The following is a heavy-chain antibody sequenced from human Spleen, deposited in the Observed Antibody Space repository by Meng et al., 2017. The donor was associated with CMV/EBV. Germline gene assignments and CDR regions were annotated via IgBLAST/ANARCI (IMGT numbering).Heavy chain of an antibody. Sequence: GESLKISCAASRFTFSSYAMHWVRQAPGKGLEWVAVISYDGSNKYYADSVKGRFTISRDNSKNTLYLQMNSLRAEDTAVYYCARGGVVPAAPDVWGQGTTVTVSS. J-gene: IGHJ6*02. V-gene: IGHV3-30*04. D-gene: IGHD2-2*01. CDR1: RFTFSSYA. CDR3: ARGGVVPAAPDV. CDR2: ISYDGSNK.